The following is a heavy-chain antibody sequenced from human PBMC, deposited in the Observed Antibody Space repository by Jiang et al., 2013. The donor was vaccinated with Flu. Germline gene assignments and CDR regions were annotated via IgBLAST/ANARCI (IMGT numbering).Heavy chain of an antibody. J-gene: IGHJ6*01. CDR1: GLRVSDNY. CDR3: ARDRQVDASGYYYYYYGIDV. V-gene: IGHV3-66*01. Sequence: VQLVESGGGVVQPGGSLRLSCAASGLRVSDNYMTWVRQAPGKGLEWVSIIYGGGATYYAESVRGRFTISRDNSKNTLFLHMSNLRADDTAVYYCARDRQVDASGYYYYYYGIDV. CDR2: IYGGGAT. D-gene: IGHD5-12*01.